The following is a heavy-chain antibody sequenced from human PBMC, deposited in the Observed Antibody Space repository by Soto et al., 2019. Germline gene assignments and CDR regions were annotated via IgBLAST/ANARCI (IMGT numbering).Heavy chain of an antibody. D-gene: IGHD2-15*01. Sequence: PGGSLRLSCAASGFTFSSYAMSWVRQAPGKGLEWVSAISGSGGSTYYADSVKGRFTITRDNSKNTLYLQMNSLRAEDTAVYYCAKGDYGSGGYGYGAFDIWGQGTMVTVSS. CDR3: AKGDYGSGGYGYGAFDI. CDR2: ISGSGGST. CDR1: GFTFSSYA. V-gene: IGHV3-23*01. J-gene: IGHJ3*02.